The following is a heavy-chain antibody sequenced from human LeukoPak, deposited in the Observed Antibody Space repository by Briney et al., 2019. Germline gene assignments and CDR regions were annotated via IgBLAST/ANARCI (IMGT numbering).Heavy chain of an antibody. CDR1: GGSISSYY. Sequence: SETLSLTCTVSGGSISSYYWSWIRQPPGKGLEWIGYIYYSGSTNYNPSLKSRVAISVDTSKNQFSLKLSSVTAADTAVYYCARGVARSSKFHFSYYFDYWGQGTLVTVSS. D-gene: IGHD6-6*01. V-gene: IGHV4-59*12. CDR3: ARGVARSSKFHFSYYFDY. CDR2: IYYSGST. J-gene: IGHJ4*02.